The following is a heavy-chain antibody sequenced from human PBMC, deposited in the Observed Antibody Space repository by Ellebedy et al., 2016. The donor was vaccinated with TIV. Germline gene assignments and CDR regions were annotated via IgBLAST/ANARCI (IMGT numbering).Heavy chain of an antibody. J-gene: IGHJ3*02. D-gene: IGHD3-22*01. CDR3: ARDRSPIYYYDSNGYSDAFDI. CDR2: INSGGGT. V-gene: IGHV3-53*01. Sequence: PGGSLRLSCAASGFTVSSNYMSWVRQAPGKGLEWVSVINSGGGTYYADSVKGRFTISRDISKNTVYLKMNSLRAEETAVYYCARDRSPIYYYDSNGYSDAFDIWGRGTMVTVSS. CDR1: GFTVSSNY.